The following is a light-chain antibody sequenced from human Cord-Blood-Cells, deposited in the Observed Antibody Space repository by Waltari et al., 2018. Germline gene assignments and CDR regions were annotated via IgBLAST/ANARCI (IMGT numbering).Light chain of an antibody. Sequence: QSALTQPASVSGSPGQSITISCTGTSSDVGGYNYVSCYQQHPGKAPKLMIYEVSNRPSGVSNRFSGSKSGNTASLTISGLQAEDEADYYCSSYTSSSTYVFGTGTNVTVL. V-gene: IGLV2-14*01. CDR2: EVS. CDR1: SSDVGGYNY. J-gene: IGLJ1*01. CDR3: SSYTSSSTYV.